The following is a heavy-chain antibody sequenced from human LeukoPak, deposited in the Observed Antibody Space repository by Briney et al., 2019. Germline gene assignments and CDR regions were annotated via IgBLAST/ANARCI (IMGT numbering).Heavy chain of an antibody. Sequence: PGGSLRLSCAASEFTVNNNYMSWVRQAPGKGLEWVSTIYSAGSTNYADSVKGRFTISRDNSKNTMHLQMNSLRAEDTAVYYCAGGLRSGLIDYWGQGTLVTVSS. CDR2: IYSAGST. CDR3: AGGLRSGLIDY. J-gene: IGHJ4*02. CDR1: EFTVNNNY. D-gene: IGHD4-17*01. V-gene: IGHV3-53*01.